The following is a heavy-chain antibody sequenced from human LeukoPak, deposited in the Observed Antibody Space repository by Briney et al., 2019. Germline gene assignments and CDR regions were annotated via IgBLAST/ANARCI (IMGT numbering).Heavy chain of an antibody. Sequence: WASVKVSCKASGYSFTSYGISWVRQAPGQGPEWMGWISPYNGNTNLAQKFQGRVTMTTHTSTSTAYMELRSLRSDDTAVYYCARLYCSTTTCYNFWFDHWGQGTLVTVSS. CDR3: ARLYCSTTTCYNFWFDH. J-gene: IGHJ5*02. CDR2: ISPYNGNT. D-gene: IGHD2-2*02. CDR1: GYSFTSYG. V-gene: IGHV1-18*01.